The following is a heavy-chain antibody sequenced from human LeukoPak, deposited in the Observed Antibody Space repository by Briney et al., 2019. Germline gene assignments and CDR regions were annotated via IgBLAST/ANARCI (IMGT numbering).Heavy chain of an antibody. D-gene: IGHD6-13*01. CDR1: GFTFSSYA. V-gene: IGHV3-23*01. J-gene: IGHJ4*02. Sequence: GGSLRLSCAASGFTFSSYAMSWVRQAPGKGLEWVSAISGSGGSTYYADSVKGRFTISRDNSKNTLYLQMNSLRAEDTAVYYCASEYSSSWYGGLFDYWGQGTLVTVSS. CDR3: ASEYSSSWYGGLFDY. CDR2: ISGSGGST.